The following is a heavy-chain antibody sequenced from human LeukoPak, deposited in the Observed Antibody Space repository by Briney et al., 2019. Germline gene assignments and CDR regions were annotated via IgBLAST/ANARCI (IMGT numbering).Heavy chain of an antibody. CDR2: ISSSSSYI. CDR1: GFTFSSYS. CDR3: ARGQYSSGWYGGVNWFDP. D-gene: IGHD6-19*01. V-gene: IGHV3-21*01. J-gene: IGHJ5*02. Sequence: PGGSLRLSCAASGFTFSSYSMNWVRQAPGKGLEWVSSISSSSSYIYYADSVKGRFTISRDNAKNSLYLQMNSLRAEDTAVYYCARGQYSSGWYGGVNWFDPWGQGTLVTVSS.